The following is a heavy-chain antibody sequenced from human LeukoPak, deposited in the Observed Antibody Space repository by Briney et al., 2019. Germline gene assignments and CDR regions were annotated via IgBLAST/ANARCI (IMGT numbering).Heavy chain of an antibody. V-gene: IGHV1-69*06. Sequence: SVKVSCKASGGTFSSYAISWVRQAPGQGLEWMGGIIPIFGTANYAQKFQGRVTITADKSTSTAYMELSSLRSEDTAVYYCAKLQSVVIPAAMLGFDYWGQGILVTVSS. J-gene: IGHJ4*02. D-gene: IGHD2-2*01. CDR2: IIPIFGTA. CDR1: GGTFSSYA. CDR3: AKLQSVVIPAAMLGFDY.